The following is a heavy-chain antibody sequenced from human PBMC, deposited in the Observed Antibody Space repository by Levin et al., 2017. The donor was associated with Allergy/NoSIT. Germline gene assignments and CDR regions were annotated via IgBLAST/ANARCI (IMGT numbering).Heavy chain of an antibody. CDR3: ARDLTKKSQSGDYYYYGMDV. CDR1: GGSISSYH. Sequence: SQTLSLTCTVSGGSISSYHWSWIRQPPGKGLEWIGYIYYSGSTKYNPSLKSRVTISLDTSKNQFYLKLRSVTAADTAVYSFARDLTKKSQSGDYYYYGMDVWGQGTTVTVSS. J-gene: IGHJ6*02. V-gene: IGHV4-59*01. D-gene: IGHD2-8*02. CDR2: IYYSGST.